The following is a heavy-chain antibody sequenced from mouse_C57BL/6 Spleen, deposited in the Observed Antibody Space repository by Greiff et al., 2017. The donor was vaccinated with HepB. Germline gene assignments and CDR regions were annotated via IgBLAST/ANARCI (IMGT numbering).Heavy chain of an antibody. D-gene: IGHD2-1*01. V-gene: IGHV6-3*01. CDR3: TAVYYGNPYAMDY. Sequence: EVKVVESGGGLVQPGGSMKLSCVASGFTFSNYWMNWVRQSPEKGLEWVAQIRLKSDNYATHYAESVKGRFTISRDDSKSSVYLQMNNLRAEDTGIYYCTAVYYGNPYAMDYWGQGTSVTVSS. CDR1: GFTFSNYW. J-gene: IGHJ4*01. CDR2: IRLKSDNYAT.